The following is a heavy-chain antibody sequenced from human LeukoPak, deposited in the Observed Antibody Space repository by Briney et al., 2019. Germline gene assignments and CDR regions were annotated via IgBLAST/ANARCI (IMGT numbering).Heavy chain of an antibody. CDR1: GGSFSNYA. CDR2: ITPIVDIA. V-gene: IGHV1-69*04. D-gene: IGHD2-21*01. CDR3: ATEAGIAYMDV. Sequence: SVKVSCKASGGSFSNYAFSWVRQAPGQGLEWMGRITPIVDIATYIQKFQGRVTITANKFTSTAYMELSSLRSEDTAVYYCATEAGIAYMDVWGKGTTVTVSS. J-gene: IGHJ6*03.